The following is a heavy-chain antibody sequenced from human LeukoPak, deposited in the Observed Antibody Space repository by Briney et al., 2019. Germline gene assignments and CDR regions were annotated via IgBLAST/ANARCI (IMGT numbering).Heavy chain of an antibody. CDR1: GGSISSYY. CDR3: ARGGLAVAVFDY. Sequence: PSETLSPTCTVSGGSISSYYWSWIRQPPGKGLEWLGYIYYSGSTNYNPSLKSRVTISVDTSKNQFSLKLSSVTAADTAVYYCARGGLAVAVFDYWGQGTLVTVSS. CDR2: IYYSGST. D-gene: IGHD6-19*01. V-gene: IGHV4-59*01. J-gene: IGHJ4*02.